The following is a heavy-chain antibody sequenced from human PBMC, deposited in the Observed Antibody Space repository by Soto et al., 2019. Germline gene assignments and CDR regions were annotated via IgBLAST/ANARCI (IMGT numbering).Heavy chain of an antibody. CDR1: GYTFTSYY. V-gene: IGHV1-46*01. Sequence: SVEVSWKASGYTFTSYYMHWVRQAPGQGPEWMGIINPSGGSTSYAQKFQGRVTMTRDTSTSTVYMELSSLRSEDTAVYYCARLGALEWLRVYGMDVWGQGTTVTVSS. CDR3: ARLGALEWLRVYGMDV. CDR2: INPSGGST. J-gene: IGHJ6*02. D-gene: IGHD3-3*01.